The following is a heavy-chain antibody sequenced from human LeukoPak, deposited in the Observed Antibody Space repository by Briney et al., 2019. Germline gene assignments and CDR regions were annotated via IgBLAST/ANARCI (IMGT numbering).Heavy chain of an antibody. D-gene: IGHD5-18*01. CDR2: IDWDDDK. J-gene: IGHJ5*02. Sequence: CGPSLVNPTQTLTLTCTFSGFSLSTSGMCVSWIRQPPGKALEWLARIDWDDDKYYSTSLKTRLTISKDTSRNQVVLTMTNMDPVDTATYYCARIYVDTAMGNNWFDPWGQGTLVTVSS. CDR3: ARIYVDTAMGNNWFDP. V-gene: IGHV2-70*11. CDR1: GFSLSTSGMC.